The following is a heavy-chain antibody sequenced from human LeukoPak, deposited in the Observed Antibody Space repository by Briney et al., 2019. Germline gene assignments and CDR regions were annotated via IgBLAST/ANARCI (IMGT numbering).Heavy chain of an antibody. V-gene: IGHV4-38-2*02. D-gene: IGHD6-13*01. CDR3: ARDAAGYSSSWYLDWFDP. Sequence: SETLSLTCTVSGYSISSGYYWGWIRQPPGKGLEWIGSIYHSGRTYYNPSLKSRVTISVDTSKNQFSLQLSSVTAADTAVYYCARDAAGYSSSWYLDWFDPWGQGTLVTVSS. CDR2: IYHSGRT. CDR1: GYSISSGYY. J-gene: IGHJ5*02.